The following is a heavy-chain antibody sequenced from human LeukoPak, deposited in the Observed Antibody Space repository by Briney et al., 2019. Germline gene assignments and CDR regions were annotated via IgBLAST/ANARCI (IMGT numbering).Heavy chain of an antibody. J-gene: IGHJ4*02. D-gene: IGHD4-23*01. CDR1: GGSMSSYY. Sequence: SETLSLSCTVSGGSMSSYYWSFIRQPAGKGLEWIGRVYTSGSTDYNPSLKSRVTISTDQSKNQFSLNLRSVTAADTAVYFCARGGRNSRVQFDYWGQGTLVTVSS. CDR2: VYTSGST. CDR3: ARGGRNSRVQFDY. V-gene: IGHV4-4*07.